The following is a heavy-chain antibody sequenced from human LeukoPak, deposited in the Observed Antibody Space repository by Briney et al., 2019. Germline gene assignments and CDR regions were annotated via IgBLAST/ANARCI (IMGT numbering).Heavy chain of an antibody. CDR3: AKGSRSIAVDNLCDY. J-gene: IGHJ4*02. CDR1: GFTFSSYA. CDR2: ISSSGGST. Sequence: GGSLRLSCAASGFTFSSYAMSWVRQAPGRGLEWVSVISSSGGSTYYADSVKGRFTISRDNSKDTLYLQMNSLRAEDTAVYYCAKGSRSIAVDNLCDYWGQGTLVTVSS. D-gene: IGHD6-6*01. V-gene: IGHV3-23*01.